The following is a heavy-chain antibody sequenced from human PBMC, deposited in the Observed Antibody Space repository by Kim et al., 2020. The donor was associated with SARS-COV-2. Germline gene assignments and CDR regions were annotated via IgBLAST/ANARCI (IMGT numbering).Heavy chain of an antibody. Sequence: PSLKSRVTMSVDTSKSQFSLKLSSVTAADTAVYYCAREVGYSSSPEYFQHWGQGTLVTVSS. CDR3: AREVGYSSSPEYFQH. D-gene: IGHD6-13*01. V-gene: IGHV4-4*07. J-gene: IGHJ1*01.